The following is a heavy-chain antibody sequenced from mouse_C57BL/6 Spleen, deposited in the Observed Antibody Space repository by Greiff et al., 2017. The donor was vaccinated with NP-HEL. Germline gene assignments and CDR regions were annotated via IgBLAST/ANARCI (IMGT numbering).Heavy chain of an antibody. D-gene: IGHD2-10*02. CDR3: ARSGYGNPYYYAMDY. J-gene: IGHJ4*01. Sequence: VQLQQSGAELVKPGASVKISCKASGYAFSSYWMNWVKQRPGKGLEWIGQIYPGDGDTNYNGKFKGKATLTAEKSSSTAYMQLSSLTSEDSAVYFCARSGYGNPYYYAMDYWGQGTSVTVSS. CDR2: IYPGDGDT. CDR1: GYAFSSYW. V-gene: IGHV1-80*01.